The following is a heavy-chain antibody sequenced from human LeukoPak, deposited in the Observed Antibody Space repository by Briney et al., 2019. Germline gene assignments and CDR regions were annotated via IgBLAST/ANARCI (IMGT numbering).Heavy chain of an antibody. Sequence: SETLSLTCTVSGGSISSYYWSWIWQPPGKGLEWIGYIYYSGSTNYNPSLKSRVTISVDTSKNQFSLKLSSVTAADTAVYYCARGSRGGSGSYLFDYWGQGTLVTVSS. V-gene: IGHV4-59*01. CDR2: IYYSGST. D-gene: IGHD3-10*01. CDR1: GGSISSYY. CDR3: ARGSRGGSGSYLFDY. J-gene: IGHJ4*02.